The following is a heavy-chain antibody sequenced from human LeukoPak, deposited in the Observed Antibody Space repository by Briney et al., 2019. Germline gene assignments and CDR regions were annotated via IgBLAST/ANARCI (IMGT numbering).Heavy chain of an antibody. D-gene: IGHD4-23*01. CDR2: IWYDGSSK. CDR1: GFTFNRCW. J-gene: IGHJ4*02. CDR3: AKTLGYGGTYYFDY. V-gene: IGHV3-33*07. Sequence: GGSLRLSCVVSGFTFNRCWMNWVRQAPGKGLEWVAVIWYDGSSKYYADSVKGRFTISRDNSKNTLYLQMNSLRAEDTAVYYCAKTLGYGGTYYFDYWGQGTLVTVSS.